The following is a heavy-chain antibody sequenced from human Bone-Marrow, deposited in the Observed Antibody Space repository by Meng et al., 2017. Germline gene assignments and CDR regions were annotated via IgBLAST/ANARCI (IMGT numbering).Heavy chain of an antibody. CDR3: ARVPSLYWSGYYTGNWFDP. CDR2: IIPIFGTE. J-gene: IGHJ5*02. D-gene: IGHD3-3*01. CDR1: GGTFSSDA. Sequence: SVKVSCKASGGTFSSDAISWVRQAPGQGLEWMGGIIPIFGTENYAQKFQGRVTITAGEYTSTAYMELSSLRSEDTAVYYCARVPSLYWSGYYTGNWFDPWGQGTLVTVSS. V-gene: IGHV1-69*13.